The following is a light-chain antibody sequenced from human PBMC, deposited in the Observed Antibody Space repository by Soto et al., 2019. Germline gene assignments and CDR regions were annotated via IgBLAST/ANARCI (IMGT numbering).Light chain of an antibody. V-gene: IGKV3-20*01. Sequence: EIVLSQNPGTLSWTPRERATLSGRASQSVTGRYLAWYQQRPGQAPSLLIYAASRRATGIPDRFSGSGSGTDFTLTFGRLEPVEIAVYDCQQYGSSPWTFGQGTKVDIK. CDR2: AAS. CDR3: QQYGSSPWT. J-gene: IGKJ1*01. CDR1: QSVTGRY.